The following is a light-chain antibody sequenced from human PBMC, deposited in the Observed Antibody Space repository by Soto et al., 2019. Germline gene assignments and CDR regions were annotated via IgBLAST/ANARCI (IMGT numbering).Light chain of an antibody. CDR1: QSVSSN. Sequence: ETVMTQSPATLSVSPGERATLSCRASQSVSSNLAWYQQKPGQAPRLLIYGASTRATGIPARFSGSGSGTDFTLTISSLQSEDFAVYYCQPYNNWPLNFGGGTK. CDR3: QPYNNWPLN. J-gene: IGKJ4*01. CDR2: GAS. V-gene: IGKV3-15*01.